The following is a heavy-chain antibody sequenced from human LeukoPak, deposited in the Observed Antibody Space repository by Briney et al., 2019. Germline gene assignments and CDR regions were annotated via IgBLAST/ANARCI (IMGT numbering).Heavy chain of an antibody. Sequence: GGSLRLSCAASGFTFSSYGMHWVRQAPGKGLEWVALIRYDGSEKYYAESVKGRFTISRDNSKNTLYLQMNSLRAEDTAVYYCNGERHSISSDDYWGQGTLVTVSS. V-gene: IGHV3-30*02. D-gene: IGHD6-6*01. CDR1: GFTFSSYG. CDR3: NGERHSISSDDY. J-gene: IGHJ4*02. CDR2: IRYDGSEK.